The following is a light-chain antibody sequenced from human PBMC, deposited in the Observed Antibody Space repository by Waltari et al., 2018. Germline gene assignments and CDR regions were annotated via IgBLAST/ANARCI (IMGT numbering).Light chain of an antibody. CDR2: GNT. CDR3: QSFDSSLSASV. CDR1: SSNIGAGYD. V-gene: IGLV1-40*01. Sequence: QSVLTQPPSMSGAPGQKVTIPCTGGSSNIGAGYDFHWYQQFPGTAPKLLIFGNTNRPSGVPGRFSGSRSGTSASLAIAGLQSEDEAVYYCQSFDSSLSASVFGGGTKLTVL. J-gene: IGLJ3*02.